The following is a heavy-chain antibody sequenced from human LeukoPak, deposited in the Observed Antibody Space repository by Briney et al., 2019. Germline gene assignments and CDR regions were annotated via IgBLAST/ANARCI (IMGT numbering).Heavy chain of an antibody. J-gene: IGHJ4*02. V-gene: IGHV4-34*01. CDR3: ARGLDYYDSSGYSSFDY. CDR1: GGSFSGYY. Sequence: PSETLSLTCAVYGGSFSGYYWSWIRQPPGKGLEWIGEINHSGSTNYNPSLKSRVTISVDTSKNQFSLKLSSVTAADTAVYYCARGLDYYDSSGYSSFDYWGQGTLVTVSS. D-gene: IGHD3-22*01. CDR2: INHSGST.